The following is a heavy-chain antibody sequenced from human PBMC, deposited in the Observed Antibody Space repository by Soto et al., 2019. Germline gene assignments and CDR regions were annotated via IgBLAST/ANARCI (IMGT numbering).Heavy chain of an antibody. CDR1: GGSFSGYY. Sequence: SETLSLTCAVYGGSFSGYYWSWIRQPPGKXLEWIGEINHSGSTNYNPSLKSRVTISVDTSKNQFSLKLSSVTAADTAVYYCARGSYRAARYCSSTSCYPAEYFQHWGQGTLVTVSS. CDR3: ARGSYRAARYCSSTSCYPAEYFQH. CDR2: INHSGST. J-gene: IGHJ1*01. D-gene: IGHD2-2*01. V-gene: IGHV4-34*01.